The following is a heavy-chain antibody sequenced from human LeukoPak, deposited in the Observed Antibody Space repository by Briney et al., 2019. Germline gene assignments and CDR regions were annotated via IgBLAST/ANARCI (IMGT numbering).Heavy chain of an antibody. Sequence: GGSLRLSCAASGFTFSTYWMTWVRQAPGKGLEWVANIKQDGSEKYYVDSVKGRFTISRDNAKNSLYLQMNSLRAEDTAVYYCAKMIGLVRGVFNRAFDFWGQGTTVTVSS. J-gene: IGHJ3*01. CDR3: AKMIGLVRGVFNRAFDF. V-gene: IGHV3-7*01. CDR2: IKQDGSEK. D-gene: IGHD3-10*01. CDR1: GFTFSTYW.